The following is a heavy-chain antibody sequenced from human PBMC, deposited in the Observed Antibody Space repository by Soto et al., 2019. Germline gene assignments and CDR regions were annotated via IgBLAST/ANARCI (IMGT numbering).Heavy chain of an antibody. CDR1: GFSFNNHA. V-gene: IGHV3-23*01. CDR2: ISGSGSTT. D-gene: IGHD3-22*01. Sequence: VQLLESGGGLVQPGGSLRLSCAASGFSFNNHAMTWVRQASGKGLEWVSGISGSGSTTHYADSVKGRFTISRDNSKDTLYLQMNSLRPEDTAVYYCAKDRLMLTMVVVGAFDFWGLGTMVTVSS. CDR3: AKDRLMLTMVVVGAFDF. J-gene: IGHJ3*01.